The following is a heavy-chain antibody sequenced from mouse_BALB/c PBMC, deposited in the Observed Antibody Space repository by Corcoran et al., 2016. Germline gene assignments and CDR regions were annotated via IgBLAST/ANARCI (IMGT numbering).Heavy chain of an antibody. CDR3: ATSTMITTRSY. Sequence: EVQLQQSGAELVKPGASVKLSCTASGFNIKDTYMHWVKQRPEQGLEWIGRIDPANGNTKYDPKFQGKATITADTSSNTAYLQLSSLTSEDTAVYYCATSTMITTRSYWGQGTLVTVSA. D-gene: IGHD2-4*01. J-gene: IGHJ3*01. CDR2: IDPANGNT. CDR1: GFNIKDTY. V-gene: IGHV14-3*02.